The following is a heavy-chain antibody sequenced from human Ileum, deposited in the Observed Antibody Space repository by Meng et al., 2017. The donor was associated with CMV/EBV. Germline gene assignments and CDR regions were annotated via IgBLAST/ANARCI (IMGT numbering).Heavy chain of an antibody. J-gene: IGHJ4*02. CDR1: GFTFNSYS. CDR2: ISSSGSWI. V-gene: IGHV3-21*06. D-gene: IGHD3-9*01. CDR3: VSEPYDTLTGLPGWYFDT. Sequence: GGSLRLSCAASGFTFNSYSMNWVRQAPGKGLEWVSSISSSGSWIYYADSVKGRFTISRDNAKNSLYLQMNSLRPEDTAVYYCVSEPYDTLTGLPGWYFDTWGQGALVTVSS.